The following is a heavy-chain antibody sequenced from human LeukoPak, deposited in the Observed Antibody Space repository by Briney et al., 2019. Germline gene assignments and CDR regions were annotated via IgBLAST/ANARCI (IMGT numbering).Heavy chain of an antibody. V-gene: IGHV1-69*04. CDR2: IIPILGIA. D-gene: IGHD3-10*01. J-gene: IGHJ4*02. CDR3: ARVGTMVRGVIMVPPYYFDY. Sequence: ASVKVSCKASGGXFSSYAISWVRQAPGQGLEWMGRIIPILGIANYAQKFQGRVTITADKSTSTAYMELSSLRSEDTAVYYCARVGTMVRGVIMVPPYYFDYWGQGTLVTVSS. CDR1: GGXFSSYA.